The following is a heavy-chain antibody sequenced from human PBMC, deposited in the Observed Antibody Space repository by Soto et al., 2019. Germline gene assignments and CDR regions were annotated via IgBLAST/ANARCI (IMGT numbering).Heavy chain of an antibody. V-gene: IGHV3-11*06. CDR3: ARCPSGSYLADY. D-gene: IGHD1-26*01. J-gene: IGHJ4*02. CDR1: GFTFSDYY. Sequence: QVQLVESGGGLVKPGGSLRLSCAASGFTFSDYYVSWIRQAPGKGLEWVSFISSSTTYTKYADSVKGRFTISRDNAKNSLYLQMNSLRAEDTAVYYCARCPSGSYLADYWGQGTLVTVSS. CDR2: ISSSTTYT.